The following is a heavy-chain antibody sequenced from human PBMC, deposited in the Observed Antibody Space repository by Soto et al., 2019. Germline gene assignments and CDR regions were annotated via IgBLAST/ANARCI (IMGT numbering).Heavy chain of an antibody. CDR1: GYTFTSYG. CDR3: ARTGGDYYDSSGCKTRYFDY. D-gene: IGHD3-22*01. Sequence: QVQLVQSGAEVKKPGASVKVSCKASGYTFTSYGISWVRQAPGQGLEWMGWISAYNGNTNYAQKLQGRVTMTTETSMSTAYRGVRSLRSDDTAVYYCARTGGDYYDSSGCKTRYFDYWGQGTLVTVS. V-gene: IGHV1-18*01. J-gene: IGHJ4*02. CDR2: ISAYNGNT.